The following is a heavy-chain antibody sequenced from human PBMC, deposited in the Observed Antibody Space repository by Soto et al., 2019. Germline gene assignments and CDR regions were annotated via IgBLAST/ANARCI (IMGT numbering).Heavy chain of an antibody. V-gene: IGHV3-30*18. CDR1: GFTFSDYG. D-gene: IGHD2-2*01. Sequence: GGSLRLSCVASGFTFSDYGMHWVRHSPGKGLEWVAVISYHGNEYYSDSVKGRFTISRDNSEKTLYLQMNSLRAEDTAVYYCAKLAVVVPATPHDYMDVWGQGTAVTVSS. CDR3: AKLAVVVPATPHDYMDV. J-gene: IGHJ6*02. CDR2: ISYHGNE.